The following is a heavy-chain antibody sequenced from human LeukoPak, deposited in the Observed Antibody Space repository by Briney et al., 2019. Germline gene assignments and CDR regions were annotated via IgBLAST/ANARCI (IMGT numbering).Heavy chain of an antibody. Sequence: SETLSLTCTVSGGSMSRYYWSWIRQPAGKGLEWIGRIYTSGSTNYNPSLKSRVTMSVDTSKNQFSLKLSSVTAADTAVYYCARGPNQIWYDYWGQGTLVTVSS. V-gene: IGHV4-4*07. J-gene: IGHJ4*02. D-gene: IGHD6-13*01. CDR2: IYTSGST. CDR1: GGSMSRYY. CDR3: ARGPNQIWYDY.